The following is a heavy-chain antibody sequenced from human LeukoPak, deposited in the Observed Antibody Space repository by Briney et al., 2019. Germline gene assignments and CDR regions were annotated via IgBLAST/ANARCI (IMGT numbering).Heavy chain of an antibody. CDR2: ISGSGGST. CDR1: GFTFSSYW. D-gene: IGHD3-3*01. J-gene: IGHJ4*02. Sequence: GGSLRLSCAASGFTFSSYWMSWVRQAPGKGLGWVSAISGSGGSTYYADSVKGRFTISRDNSKNTLYLQMNSLRAEDTAVYYCAKGPQRFLEWLLDDYWGQGTLVTVSS. CDR3: AKGPQRFLEWLLDDY. V-gene: IGHV3-23*01.